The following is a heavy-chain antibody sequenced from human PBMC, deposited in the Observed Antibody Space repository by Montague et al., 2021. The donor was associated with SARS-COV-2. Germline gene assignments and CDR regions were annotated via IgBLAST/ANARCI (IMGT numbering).Heavy chain of an antibody. CDR2: ISYDGTYK. J-gene: IGHJ6*02. D-gene: IGHD3-9*01. CDR1: GFTFSSYP. CDR3: ARDHQFYDVLTAYSPSNYYHNYYGMDV. V-gene: IGHV3-30-3*01. Sequence: SLRLSCSASGFTFSSYPMHWVRQAPGKGLEWVAVISYDGTYKYYADSVKGRFTISRDNSKNTLYLQLNSLRAEDTAVYFCARDHQFYDVLTAYSPSNYYHNYYGMDVWGQGTTVTVSS.